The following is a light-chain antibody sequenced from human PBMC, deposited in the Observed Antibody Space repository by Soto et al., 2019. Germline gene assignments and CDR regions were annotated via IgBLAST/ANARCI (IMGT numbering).Light chain of an antibody. CDR1: QSISSY. CDR2: AAS. Sequence: DIQMTQSPSSLSASVGDRVTITCRASQSISSYLNWYQQKPGKAPKLLIYAASSLQSGVPSRFSGSGSGTDFTLTISCLQSEDFATYYCQQYNSYSLFGQGTKVDIK. CDR3: QQYNSYSL. V-gene: IGKV1-39*01. J-gene: IGKJ1*01.